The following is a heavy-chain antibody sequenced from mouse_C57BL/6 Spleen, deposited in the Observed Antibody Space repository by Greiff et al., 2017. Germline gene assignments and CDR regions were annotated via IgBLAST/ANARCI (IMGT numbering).Heavy chain of an antibody. V-gene: IGHV1-82*01. CDR2: IYPGDGDT. Sequence: QVQLQQSGPELVKPGASVKISCKASGYAFSSSWMNWVKQRPGKGLEWIGRIYPGDGDTNYNGKFKGKATLTADKSSSTAYMQLSSLTSEDSAVYFCARNTEATGMYYFDYWGQGTTLTVSS. CDR3: ARNTEATGMYYFDY. J-gene: IGHJ2*01. CDR1: GYAFSSSW. D-gene: IGHD4-1*01.